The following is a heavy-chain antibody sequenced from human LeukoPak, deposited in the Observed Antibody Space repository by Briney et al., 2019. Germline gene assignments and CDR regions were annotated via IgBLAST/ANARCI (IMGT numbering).Heavy chain of an antibody. CDR2: ISSSGSTI. Sequence: GGSLRLSCAASGVTFSSYEMNWVRQAPGKGLEWVSYISSSGSTIYYADSVKGRFTISRDNAKNSLYLQMNSLRCEDTAVYYCARVNHDAVSGSYPAEFDYWGQGTLVTVSS. J-gene: IGHJ4*02. D-gene: IGHD6-19*01. CDR1: GVTFSSYE. V-gene: IGHV3-48*03. CDR3: ARVNHDAVSGSYPAEFDY.